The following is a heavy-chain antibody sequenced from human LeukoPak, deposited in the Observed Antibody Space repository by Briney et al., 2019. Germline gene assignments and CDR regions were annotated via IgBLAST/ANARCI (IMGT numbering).Heavy chain of an antibody. CDR2: ISSSSSTI. V-gene: IGHV3-48*04. CDR1: GFTFSSYS. Sequence: GGSLRLSCAASGFTFSSYSMNWVRQAPGKGLEWVSYISSSSSTIYYADSVKGRFTISRDNAKNTLYLQMNSLRAEDTAVYYCARTPIYDFWSGYYTMDYWGQGTLVTVSS. CDR3: ARTPIYDFWSGYYTMDY. J-gene: IGHJ4*02. D-gene: IGHD3-3*01.